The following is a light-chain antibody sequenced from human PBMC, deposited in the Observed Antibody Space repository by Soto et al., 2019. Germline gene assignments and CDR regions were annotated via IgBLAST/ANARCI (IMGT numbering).Light chain of an antibody. CDR3: QQRSNWPIT. Sequence: EIVLTQSPATLSLSPGERATLSCRASQSVSSYLAWHQQKPGQAPRLLIYDASNRAAGFTARFSGSGSGTDFTLTISSLEPQDFAVYYCQQRSNWPITFGQGTRLEIK. CDR1: QSVSSY. V-gene: IGKV3-11*01. J-gene: IGKJ5*01. CDR2: DAS.